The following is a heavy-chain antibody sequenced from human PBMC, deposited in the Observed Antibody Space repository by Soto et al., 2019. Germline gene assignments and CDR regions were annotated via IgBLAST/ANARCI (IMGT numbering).Heavy chain of an antibody. Sequence: QVQLVESGGGVVQPGRSLRLSCAASGFTFSSYGMHWVRQAPGKGLEWVAVISYDGSNKYYADSVKGRFTISRDNSKNTLYLQMHSLRAEDTAVYYCAKGWRYSSGWYYYYYGMDVWGQGTTVTVSS. CDR3: AKGWRYSSGWYYYYYGMDV. D-gene: IGHD6-19*01. CDR2: ISYDGSNK. CDR1: GFTFSSYG. V-gene: IGHV3-30*18. J-gene: IGHJ6*02.